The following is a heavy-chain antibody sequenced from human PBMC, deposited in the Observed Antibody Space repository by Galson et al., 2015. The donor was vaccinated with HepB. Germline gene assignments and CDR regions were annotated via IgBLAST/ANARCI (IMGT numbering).Heavy chain of an antibody. CDR2: IYSGGST. V-gene: IGHV3-53*01. D-gene: IGHD3-22*01. CDR1: GFTVSSNY. J-gene: IGHJ4*02. Sequence: SLRLSCAASGFTVSSNYMSWVRQAPGKGLEWVSVIYSGGSTYYADSVKGRFTISRDNSKNTLYLQMNSLRAEDTAVYYCATTYYDSSGRDYWGQGTLVTVSS. CDR3: ATTYYDSSGRDY.